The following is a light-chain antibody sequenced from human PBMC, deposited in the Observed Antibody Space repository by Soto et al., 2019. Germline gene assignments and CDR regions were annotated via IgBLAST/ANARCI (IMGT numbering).Light chain of an antibody. CDR3: QQYYNTPRT. Sequence: DIVMTQSPDSLAVSLGERATINCKSSRSVLYSSNNNNYLAWYQHKPGQPPRLLFYWASTRESGVPDRFSGSGSGTDFTLTISSLQAEDVAVYYCQQYYNTPRTFGQGTKVDIK. J-gene: IGKJ1*01. CDR1: RSVLYSSNNNNY. V-gene: IGKV4-1*01. CDR2: WAS.